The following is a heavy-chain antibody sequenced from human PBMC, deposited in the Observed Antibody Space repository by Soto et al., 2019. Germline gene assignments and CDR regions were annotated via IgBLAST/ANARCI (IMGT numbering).Heavy chain of an antibody. CDR1: GFAISRGYY. J-gene: IGHJ4*02. V-gene: IGHV4-38-2*02. CDR3: ATEKVGTTFFDN. CDR2: IYPSVSS. Sequence: SETLSLTCNVSGFAISRGYYWSWVRQPPGKGLEWIGSIYPSVSSYHNPSLESRLTLSIDTSKNQFTLKLASVTAADTALYYCATEKVGTTFFDNWGQGTQVTVSS. D-gene: IGHD1-1*01.